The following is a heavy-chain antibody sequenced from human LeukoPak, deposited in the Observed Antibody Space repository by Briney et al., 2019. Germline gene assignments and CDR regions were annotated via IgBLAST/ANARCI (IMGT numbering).Heavy chain of an antibody. Sequence: GGSLRLSCAASGFTFSSYGMHWVRQAPGKGLEWVTFIRYDGSNKYYADSVKGRFTISRDNSKNTLYLQMNSLKPEDTAVYYCAKDRGWELRILDYWGQGTLVTVSS. CDR2: IRYDGSNK. V-gene: IGHV3-30*02. CDR3: AKDRGWELRILDY. J-gene: IGHJ4*02. CDR1: GFTFSSYG. D-gene: IGHD1-26*01.